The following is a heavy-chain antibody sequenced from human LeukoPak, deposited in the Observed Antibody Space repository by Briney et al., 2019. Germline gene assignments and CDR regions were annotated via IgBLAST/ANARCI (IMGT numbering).Heavy chain of an antibody. D-gene: IGHD4-17*01. J-gene: IGHJ1*01. CDR2: ISYDGSNK. CDR1: GFTFSSYA. Sequence: PGGSLRLSCAASGFTFSSYAMHWVRQAPGKGLEWVAVISYDGSNKYYADSVKGRFTISRDNSKNTLYLQMNSLRAEDTAVYYCARGAYGDYSEYFQHWGQGTLATVSS. CDR3: ARGAYGDYSEYFQH. V-gene: IGHV3-30-3*01.